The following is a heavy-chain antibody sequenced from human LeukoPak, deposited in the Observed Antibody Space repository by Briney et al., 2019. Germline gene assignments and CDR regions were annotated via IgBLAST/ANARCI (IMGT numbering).Heavy chain of an antibody. D-gene: IGHD2-15*01. CDR2: ISSGGDAI. CDR3: ARDPSIVVVVAEFDY. Sequence: KTGGSLRLSCVATGFVFSDYSMKWVRQSPGEGLECVSSISSGGDAISYADSVKGRFTISRDNAKNSLFLQMNSLRVDDTAVYYCARDPSIVVVVAEFDYWGQGTLVTVSS. CDR1: GFVFSDYS. J-gene: IGHJ4*02. V-gene: IGHV3-21*01.